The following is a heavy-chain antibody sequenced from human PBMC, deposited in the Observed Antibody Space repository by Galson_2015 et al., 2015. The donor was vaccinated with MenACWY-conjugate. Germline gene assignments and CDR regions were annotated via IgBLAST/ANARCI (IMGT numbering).Heavy chain of an antibody. Sequence: SLRLSCAASGFTFFGYDMNWVRQAPGQGLEWLSYISSSSGTIYYADSVKGRFTISRDNAKKSLFLQMNSLKTEDTAVYYCARVGTWVHQYNYYMDVWDKGTTVTVSS. CDR2: ISSSSGTI. CDR1: GFTFFGYD. V-gene: IGHV3-48*03. CDR3: ARVGTWVHQYNYYMDV. D-gene: IGHD1/OR15-1a*01. J-gene: IGHJ6*03.